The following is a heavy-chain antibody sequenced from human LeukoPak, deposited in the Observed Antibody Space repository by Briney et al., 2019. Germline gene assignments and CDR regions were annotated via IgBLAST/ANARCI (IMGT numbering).Heavy chain of an antibody. CDR1: GGSISSGGYS. CDR3: AGAGGEYGDYPEGNWFDP. J-gene: IGHJ5*02. D-gene: IGHD4-17*01. Sequence: SQTLSLTCAVSGGSISSGGYSWSWIRQPPGKGLEWIGYTYHSGSTYYNPSLKSRVTISVDRSKNQFSLKLSSVTAADTAVYYCAGAGGEYGDYPEGNWFDPWGQGTLVTVSS. CDR2: TYHSGST. V-gene: IGHV4-30-2*01.